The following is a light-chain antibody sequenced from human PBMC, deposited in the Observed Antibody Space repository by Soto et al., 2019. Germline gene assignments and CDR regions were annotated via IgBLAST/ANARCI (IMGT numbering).Light chain of an antibody. V-gene: IGKV1-5*03. CDR2: KAS. Sequence: DIQITQSPSTLSASVGDRVTITWRASQSISSWLAWYQQKPGKAPNLLIYKASSLESGVPSRFSGSGSGTEFTLIISSLQPDDFATYYCQQYQSYWTFGQGTKVEIK. J-gene: IGKJ1*01. CDR1: QSISSW. CDR3: QQYQSYWT.